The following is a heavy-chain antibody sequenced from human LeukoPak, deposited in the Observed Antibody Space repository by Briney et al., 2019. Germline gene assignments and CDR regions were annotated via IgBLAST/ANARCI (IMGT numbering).Heavy chain of an antibody. CDR3: AKLGGHEVHNYYVAV. Sequence: PGGSLRLSCAASGFTFSSYAMSWVRQAPGKGLEWVSRIIDNGYITYYANSVRGRFTISRDNSKNTLFLQMNSLRAEDTAVYYCAKLGGHEVHNYYVAVWGKGTTVAVSS. J-gene: IGHJ6*03. CDR1: GFTFSSYA. CDR2: IIDNGYIT. D-gene: IGHD3-16*01. V-gene: IGHV3-23*01.